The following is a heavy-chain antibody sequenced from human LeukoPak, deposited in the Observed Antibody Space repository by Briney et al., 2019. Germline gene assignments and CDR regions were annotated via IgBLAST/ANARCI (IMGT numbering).Heavy chain of an antibody. V-gene: IGHV1-46*01. CDR1: GYIFTSYS. CDR3: ARDLSHRYYHSTGYAFDY. CDR2: INTSGGTT. Sequence: ASVKASCKASGYIFTSYSMHWVRRAPGQGLEWMGVINTSGGTTNYAQKFQGRVTMTRDTSTSTVYMDLSSLRSEDTAMYYCARDLSHRYYHSTGYAFDYWGQGTLVTVSS. D-gene: IGHD3-22*01. J-gene: IGHJ4*02.